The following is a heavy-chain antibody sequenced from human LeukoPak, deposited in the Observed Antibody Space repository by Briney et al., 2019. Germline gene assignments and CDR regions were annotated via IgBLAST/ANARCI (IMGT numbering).Heavy chain of an antibody. CDR1: GYTFTGYY. CDR3: ARGSKRSIGSYHFDY. D-gene: IGHD3-22*01. CDR2: INPNSGGT. V-gene: IGHV1-2*02. Sequence: ASVKVSCKASGYTFTGYYMHWVRQAPGQGLEWMGWINPNSGGTNYAQKFQGRVTMTRDTSISTAYMELSRLRSDDTAVYYCARGSKRSIGSYHFDYWGQGTLVTVSS. J-gene: IGHJ4*02.